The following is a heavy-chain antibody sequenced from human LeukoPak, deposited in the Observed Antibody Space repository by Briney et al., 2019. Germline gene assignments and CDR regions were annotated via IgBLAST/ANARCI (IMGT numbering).Heavy chain of an antibody. J-gene: IGHJ5*02. V-gene: IGHV4-59*08. D-gene: IGHD5-18*01. Sequence: SETLSLTCTVSGGSISTYYWNWIRQSPGKGLEWIGYIYYSGSTNYNPSLKSRVTISVDTSKNQFSLKLRSLTAADTAVYYCARHVGYGNNWFDPWGQGTLVTVSS. CDR1: GGSISTYY. CDR2: IYYSGST. CDR3: ARHVGYGNNWFDP.